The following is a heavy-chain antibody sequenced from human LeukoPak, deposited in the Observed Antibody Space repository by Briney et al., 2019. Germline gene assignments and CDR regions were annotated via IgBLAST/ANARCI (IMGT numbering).Heavy chain of an antibody. J-gene: IGHJ4*02. D-gene: IGHD3-22*01. Sequence: GGSLRLSCAASGFTFSSYWMSWVRQAPGKGLEWVANIKQDGSEKYYVDSVKGRFTISRDNAKNSLYLQMNSLRAEDTAVYYCAGAQYYYDSGGWGQGTLVTASS. CDR3: AGAQYYYDSGG. V-gene: IGHV3-7*01. CDR1: GFTFSSYW. CDR2: IKQDGSEK.